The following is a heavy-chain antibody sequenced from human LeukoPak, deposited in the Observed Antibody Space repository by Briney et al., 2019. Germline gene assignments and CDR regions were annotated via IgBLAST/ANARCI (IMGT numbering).Heavy chain of an antibody. V-gene: IGHV1-46*01. Sequence: ASVKVSCKASGYTFTSYYMHWVRQAPGQGLEWMGIINPSGGSTSYAQKFQGRVTMTRDTSTGTVYMELSSLRSEDTAVYYCARDQNSGSYPNSNYFDYWGQGTLVTVSS. CDR1: GYTFTSYY. J-gene: IGHJ4*02. D-gene: IGHD1-26*01. CDR3: ARDQNSGSYPNSNYFDY. CDR2: INPSGGST.